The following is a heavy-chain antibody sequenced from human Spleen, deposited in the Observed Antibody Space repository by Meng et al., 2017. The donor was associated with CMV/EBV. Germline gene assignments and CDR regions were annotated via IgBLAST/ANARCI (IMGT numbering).Heavy chain of an antibody. CDR3: AKSDWDAFDI. D-gene: IGHD2-21*01. J-gene: IGHJ3*02. Sequence: GGSLRLSCAASGFTFSSYSMNWVRQAPGKGLEWVSVISGSGGTTYYADSVKGRFTISRDNSKNTLYLQMNSLRAEDTAVYYCAKSDWDAFDIWGQGTMVTVSS. CDR2: ISGSGGTT. V-gene: IGHV3-23*01. CDR1: GFTFSSYS.